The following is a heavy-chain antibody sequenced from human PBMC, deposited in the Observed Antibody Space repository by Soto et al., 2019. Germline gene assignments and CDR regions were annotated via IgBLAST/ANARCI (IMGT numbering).Heavy chain of an antibody. V-gene: IGHV3-66*01. CDR1: GFTVSGSY. CDR3: ARERGVGRGPWGD. D-gene: IGHD1-26*01. J-gene: IGHJ4*02. CDR2: IYPAGTT. Sequence: GGSLRLSCAVSGFTVSGSYMVWVRQAPGEGPEWVSVIYPAGTTYYADSVRGRFTISRDNSQNMVYLQMNSLRVEDTALYYCARERGVGRGPWGDWGQGTLVTVSS.